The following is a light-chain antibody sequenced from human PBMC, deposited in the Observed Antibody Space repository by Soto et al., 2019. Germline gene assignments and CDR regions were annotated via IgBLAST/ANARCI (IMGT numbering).Light chain of an antibody. V-gene: IGLV2-23*01. CDR1: SSDVGGYDL. CDR2: EGS. Sequence: QSVLTQPASVSGSPGQSITISCTGSSSDVGGYDLVSWYQHHPHKAPKLIIYEGSQRPSGVSDRFSGSRSGNTASLTISGLQAEDEADYYCCSYASHKSYVFGTGTKVTVL. CDR3: CSYASHKSYV. J-gene: IGLJ1*01.